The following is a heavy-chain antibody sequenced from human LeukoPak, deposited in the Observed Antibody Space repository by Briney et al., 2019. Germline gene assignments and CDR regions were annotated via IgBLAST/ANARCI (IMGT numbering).Heavy chain of an antibody. J-gene: IGHJ4*02. CDR2: ISYDGSNK. CDR1: GFTFCSYG. Sequence: GRSLRLSCAASGFTFCSYGMHWVRQAPGKGLEWVAVISYDGSNKYYADSVKGRFTISRDNSKNTLYLQMNSLRAEDTAVYYCAKDFEVGEAVTLDYWGQGTLVTVSS. CDR3: AKDFEVGEAVTLDY. V-gene: IGHV3-30*18. D-gene: IGHD4-17*01.